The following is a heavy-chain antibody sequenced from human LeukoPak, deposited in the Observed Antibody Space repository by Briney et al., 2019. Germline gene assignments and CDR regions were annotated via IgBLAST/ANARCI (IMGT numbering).Heavy chain of an antibody. V-gene: IGHV4-31*03. CDR3: ARGSFYVFDAFDI. Sequence: PSETLSLTCTVSGGSISSGGYYWSWIRQHPGKGLEWIGYIYYSGSTYYNPSLKSRVTISVDTSKNQFSLKLSSVTAADTAVYYCARGSFYVFDAFDIWGQGTMVTVSS. J-gene: IGHJ3*02. D-gene: IGHD2-15*01. CDR2: IYYSGST. CDR1: GGSISSGGYY.